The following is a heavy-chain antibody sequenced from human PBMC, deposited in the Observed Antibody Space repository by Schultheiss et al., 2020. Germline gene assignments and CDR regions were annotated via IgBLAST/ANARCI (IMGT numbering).Heavy chain of an antibody. J-gene: IGHJ6*02. V-gene: IGHV1-69*06. D-gene: IGHD2-15*01. CDR3: AKDGGVCSGGSCYQIGYYYYYYGMDV. CDR2: IIPIFGTA. Sequence: SVKVSGKASGGTFSSYAISWVRQAPGQGLEWMGGIIPIFGTANYAQKFQGRVTITADKSTSTAYMELSSLRSEDTAVYYCAKDGGVCSGGSCYQIGYYYYYYGMDVWGQGTTVTVSS. CDR1: GGTFSSYA.